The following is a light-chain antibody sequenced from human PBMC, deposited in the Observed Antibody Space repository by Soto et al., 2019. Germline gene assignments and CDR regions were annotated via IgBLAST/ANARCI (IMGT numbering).Light chain of an antibody. CDR1: QGISNY. Sequence: DIQMTQSPSSLSASVGDRVTITCRASQGISNYLAWYQQKPGKVPKLRIYAASTLQSGVPSRFSGTGSGTDFTITISSLQPEDVATYYCQKYNSAPFNFGQWTRMEIK. J-gene: IGKJ5*01. CDR3: QKYNSAPFN. V-gene: IGKV1-27*01. CDR2: AAS.